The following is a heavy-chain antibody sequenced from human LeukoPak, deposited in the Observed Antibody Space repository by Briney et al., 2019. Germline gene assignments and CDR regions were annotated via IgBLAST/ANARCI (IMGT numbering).Heavy chain of an antibody. V-gene: IGHV3-48*01. CDR1: GFTFSSYS. J-gene: IGHJ4*02. CDR2: ISSSSSTI. Sequence: GGSLRLSCAASGFTFSSYSMNWVRQAPAKGLEWVSYISSSSSTIYYADSVKGRFTISRDNAKNSLYLQMNSLRAEDTAVYYCAREGGYCSGGSCYWDDYWGQGTLVTVSS. CDR3: AREGGYCSGGSCYWDDY. D-gene: IGHD2-15*01.